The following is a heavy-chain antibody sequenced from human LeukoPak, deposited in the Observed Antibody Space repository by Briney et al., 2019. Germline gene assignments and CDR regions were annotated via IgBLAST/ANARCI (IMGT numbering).Heavy chain of an antibody. CDR1: GSTFTSYW. CDR2: IYPGDPDT. J-gene: IGHJ4*02. D-gene: IGHD2-2*01. CDR3: ARVENIVVVPAAIVWRY. V-gene: IGHV5-51*01. Sequence: GGSRQISCQGSGSTFTSYWIGWVRRLPGKGREWMGIIYPGDPDTRSSPSFQGQFTISADKSISTAYLQWSSLKASDTAMYYCARVENIVVVPAAIVWRYWGQGTLVTVSS.